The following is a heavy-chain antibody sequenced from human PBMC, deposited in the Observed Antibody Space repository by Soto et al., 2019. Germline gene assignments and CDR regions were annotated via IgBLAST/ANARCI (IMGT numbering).Heavy chain of an antibody. CDR2: ISYDGSNK. Sequence: QVQLVESGGGVVQPGRSLRLSCAASGFTFSSYAMHWVRQAPGKGLEWVAVISYDGSNKYYADSVKGRFTISRDNSKNTLYLQMNSLRAEDTAVYYCARGNRYCISTSCYHRTFPHPFGHMDVWGQGTTVTVSS. CDR1: GFTFSSYA. V-gene: IGHV3-30-3*01. J-gene: IGHJ6*02. D-gene: IGHD2-2*01. CDR3: ARGNRYCISTSCYHRTFPHPFGHMDV.